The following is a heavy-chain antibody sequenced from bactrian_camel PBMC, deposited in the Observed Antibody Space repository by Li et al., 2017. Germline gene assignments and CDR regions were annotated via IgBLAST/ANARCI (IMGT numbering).Heavy chain of an antibody. CDR3: ATRWDFGY. CDR1: GFTFSRSG. CDR2: IGSDGTNT. V-gene: IGHV3S2*01. Sequence: DVQLVESGGNLVQPGGSLRLTCSTSGFTFSRSGMTWVRQAAGKGLEWVSSIGSDGTNTYYADSVKGRFTISRDNAKNTVFLHMNSLKSEDTALYYCATRWDFGYWGQGTQVTVS. D-gene: IGHD2*01. J-gene: IGHJ6*01.